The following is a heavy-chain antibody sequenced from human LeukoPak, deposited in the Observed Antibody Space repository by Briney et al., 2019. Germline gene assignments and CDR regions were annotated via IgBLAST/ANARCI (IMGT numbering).Heavy chain of an antibody. CDR1: GFTFDDYA. CDR2: IYSGGTT. CDR3: ARHDSWAGWFDP. J-gene: IGHJ5*02. D-gene: IGHD3-22*01. Sequence: PGRSLRLSCAASGFTFDDYAMHWVRQAPGKGLEWVSVIYSGGTTYSADSVKGRFTISRDNSKNTLYLQMNSLRAEDTAVYYCARHDSWAGWFDPWGQGTLVTVSS. V-gene: IGHV3-66*04.